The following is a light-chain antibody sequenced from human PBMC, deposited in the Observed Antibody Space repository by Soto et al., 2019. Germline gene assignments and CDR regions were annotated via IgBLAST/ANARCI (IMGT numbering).Light chain of an antibody. CDR1: QSISNN. CDR3: QQHADWTLN. V-gene: IGKV3-15*01. Sequence: EIAMTQSPTTLSVSPGERATLSCRASQSISNNLAWYQQKPGQAPRLLMYGASTRTTGIPGRFSGSWSGTEFNLTITSLQSEDFAVDYGQQHADWTLNFGGGTKVESK. J-gene: IGKJ4*01. CDR2: GAS.